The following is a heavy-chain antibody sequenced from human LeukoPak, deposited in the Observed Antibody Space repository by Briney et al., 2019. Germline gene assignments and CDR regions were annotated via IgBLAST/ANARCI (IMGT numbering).Heavy chain of an antibody. CDR2: IYHRGST. CDR3: ARVGVSNFHDTFDL. CDR1: GGSITSGEYH. Sequence: SQTLSLTCTVSGGSITSGEYHWSWIRQPPAKGLEWIGYIYHRGSTYDNPSLKSRLTMSVDTSKNQSSLNLSSVTAADTAVYYCARVGVSNFHDTFDLWGQGTMVTVSS. V-gene: IGHV4-30-4*01. D-gene: IGHD3-16*01. J-gene: IGHJ3*01.